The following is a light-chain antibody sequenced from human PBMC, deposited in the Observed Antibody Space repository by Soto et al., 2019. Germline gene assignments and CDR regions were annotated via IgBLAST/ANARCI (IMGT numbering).Light chain of an antibody. J-gene: IGKJ1*01. CDR3: QQYNNWPPWT. CDR1: QIVTTT. CDR2: GAS. Sequence: EIVMTQSPATLSVSPGERATPSCRASQIVTTTLAWYQQKPGQAPSLLIYGASTRATGIAARFSGSGSGTEFTLTISSLQSEDFAVYYCQQYNNWPPWTFGQGTKVEIK. V-gene: IGKV3-15*01.